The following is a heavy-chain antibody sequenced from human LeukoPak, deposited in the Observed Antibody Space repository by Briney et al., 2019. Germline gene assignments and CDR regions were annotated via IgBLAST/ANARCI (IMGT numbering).Heavy chain of an antibody. J-gene: IGHJ4*02. V-gene: IGHV3-23*01. CDR1: GLSLNSYA. D-gene: IGHD2-21*01. Sequence: GGSLRLSCTASGLSLNSYAISWVRQVPGKGLEWVSASSSSDDGKWYADSVRGRFTISRDNSKNTLYLQLNSLRVEDAGVYYCARAPVTSCRGVYCYPFDYWGQGTLVTVSS. CDR3: ARAPVTSCRGVYCYPFDY. CDR2: SSSSDDGK.